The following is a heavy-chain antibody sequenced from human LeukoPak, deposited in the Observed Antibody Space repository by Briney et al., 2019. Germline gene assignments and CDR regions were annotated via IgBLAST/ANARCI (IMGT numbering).Heavy chain of an antibody. Sequence: SVKFSCKASGYTFTGYYMHWVRQAPGQGLEWMGWINPNSGGTNYAQKFQGWVTMTRDTSTTTIYMELSSLRSEDTAVYYCARMSVGAFDIWGQGTMVTVSS. CDR1: GYTFTGYY. D-gene: IGHD3-16*01. CDR3: ARMSVGAFDI. J-gene: IGHJ3*02. CDR2: INPNSGGT. V-gene: IGHV1-2*04.